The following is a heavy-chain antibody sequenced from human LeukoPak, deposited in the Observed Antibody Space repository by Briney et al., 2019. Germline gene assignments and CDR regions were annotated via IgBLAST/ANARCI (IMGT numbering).Heavy chain of an antibody. CDR1: GYSFTSYW. Sequence: GESLKISCKGSGYSFTSYWIGWVRQMPGKGLEWMGIIYPGDSDTRYSPSFQGQVTISADKSISTAYLQWSSLKASDTAMYYCARTPYYDFWGGTNYNYYFDYWGQGTLVTVSS. CDR2: IYPGDSDT. D-gene: IGHD3-3*01. V-gene: IGHV5-51*01. CDR3: ARTPYYDFWGGTNYNYYFDY. J-gene: IGHJ4*02.